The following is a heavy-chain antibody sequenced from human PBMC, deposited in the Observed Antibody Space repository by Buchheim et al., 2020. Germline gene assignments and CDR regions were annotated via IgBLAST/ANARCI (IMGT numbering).Heavy chain of an antibody. CDR3: ANRLPRSGYGMDV. D-gene: IGHD3-10*01. Sequence: EMQLLESGGGLVQPGGSLRLSCAASGFTFSSYAMSWVRQAPGKGLEWVSAIGTSGGRTYYADSVKGRFTISRDNSKNKLYLQMNSLRAEDTAVYYCANRLPRSGYGMDVWGQGTT. CDR2: IGTSGGRT. V-gene: IGHV3-23*01. CDR1: GFTFSSYA. J-gene: IGHJ6*02.